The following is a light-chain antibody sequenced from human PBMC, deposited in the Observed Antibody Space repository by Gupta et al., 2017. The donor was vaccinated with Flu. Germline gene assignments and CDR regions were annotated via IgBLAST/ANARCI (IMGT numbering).Light chain of an antibody. J-gene: IGLJ2*01. Sequence: SYVLTQPTSVSVATGPTARITCGGNNIGGKTVHWFRQRPGQAPVLVVYADSGRPSVIPERFSGSNSGNTATLTISRVEAGDETDYYCQVWDSSSDLVVFGRGTQLTVL. CDR3: QVWDSSSDLVV. V-gene: IGLV3-21*02. CDR1: NIGGKT. CDR2: ADS.